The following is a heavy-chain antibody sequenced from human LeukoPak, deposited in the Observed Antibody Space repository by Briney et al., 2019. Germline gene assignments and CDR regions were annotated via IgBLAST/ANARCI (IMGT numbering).Heavy chain of an antibody. CDR3: ARWEGGSYYDFDY. CDR1: GDSISSYY. J-gene: IGHJ4*02. Sequence: SETLSLTCAVSGDSISSYYWSWIRQPPGKGLEWIGYIYYDGSTNYNPSLKSRVTISVDTSKNQFSLKLSSVTAADTAVYYCARWEGGSYYDFDYWGQGTLVTVSS. CDR2: IYYDGST. D-gene: IGHD1-26*01. V-gene: IGHV4-59*08.